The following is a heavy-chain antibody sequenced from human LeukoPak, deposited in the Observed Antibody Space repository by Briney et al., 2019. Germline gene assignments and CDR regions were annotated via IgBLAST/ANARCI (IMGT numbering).Heavy chain of an antibody. CDR3: ARGLTYRTGGTCSCYFDY. V-gene: IGHV4-61*02. Sequence: KPSQTLSLTCTVSGVSISSGSYYWGWLRQPAGKGLESIVRIYTSRSTNYNPSLKRLITSSVDTTTNQFFLMVTPLTAANTAVYYCARGLTYRTGGTCSCYFDYWGQGNLVTVSS. CDR2: IYTSRST. D-gene: IGHD2-15*01. CDR1: GVSISSGSYY. J-gene: IGHJ4*02.